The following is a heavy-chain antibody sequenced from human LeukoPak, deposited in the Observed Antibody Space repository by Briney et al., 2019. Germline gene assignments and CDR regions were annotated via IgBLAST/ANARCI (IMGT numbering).Heavy chain of an antibody. CDR2: ISSNGGST. CDR3: ARSGSYSFPDYGMDV. CDR1: GFTFSSNA. Sequence: GGSLRLSCAASGFTFSSNAMHWVRQAPGKGLEYVSAISSNGGSTYYANSVKGRFTISRDNSKNTLYLQMGSLRAEDMAVYYCARSGSYSFPDYGMDVWGQGTTVTVSS. D-gene: IGHD1-26*01. V-gene: IGHV3-64*01. J-gene: IGHJ6*02.